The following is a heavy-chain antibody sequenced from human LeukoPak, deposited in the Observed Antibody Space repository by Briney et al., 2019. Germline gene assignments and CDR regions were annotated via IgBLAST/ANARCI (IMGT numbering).Heavy chain of an antibody. Sequence: PSETLSLTCAVYGGSFSGYYWSWIRQPPGKWLEWIGEINHSGSTNYNPSLKSRVTISVDTSKNQFSLKLSSVTAADTAVYYCARGTMTTVTYYFDYWGQGTLVTVSS. CDR1: GGSFSGYY. CDR2: INHSGST. J-gene: IGHJ4*02. CDR3: ARGTMTTVTYYFDY. D-gene: IGHD4-17*01. V-gene: IGHV4-34*01.